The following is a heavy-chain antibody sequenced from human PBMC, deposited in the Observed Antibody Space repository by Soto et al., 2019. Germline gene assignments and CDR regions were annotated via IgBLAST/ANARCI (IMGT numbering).Heavy chain of an antibody. J-gene: IGHJ4*02. D-gene: IGHD2-15*01. Sequence: SETLSLTCTVSGGSISSYYWSWIRQPPGKGLEWIGYIYYSGSTNYNPSLKSRVTISVDTSKNQFSLKLSSVTAADTAVYYCARTFVAATNYYFDYWGQGTLVTVSS. CDR3: ARTFVAATNYYFDY. V-gene: IGHV4-59*08. CDR2: IYYSGST. CDR1: GGSISSYY.